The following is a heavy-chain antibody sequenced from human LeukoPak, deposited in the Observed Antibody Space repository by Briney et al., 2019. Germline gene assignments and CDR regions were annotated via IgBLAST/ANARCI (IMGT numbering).Heavy chain of an antibody. Sequence: GGSLRLSCAASGFTFSIYSMNWVRQAPGKGLEWVSYISSSSGLISYADSVKGRFTISRDNAKNSLYLRMDSLRDEDTAVYYCARQPERRSDYWGQGTLVTVSS. CDR2: ISSSSGLI. CDR3: ARQPERRSDY. D-gene: IGHD1-1*01. CDR1: GFTFSIYS. J-gene: IGHJ4*02. V-gene: IGHV3-48*02.